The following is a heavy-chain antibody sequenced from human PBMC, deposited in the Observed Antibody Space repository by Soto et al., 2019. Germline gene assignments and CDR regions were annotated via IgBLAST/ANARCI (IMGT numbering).Heavy chain of an antibody. J-gene: IGHJ5*02. CDR3: ARHSGSSPDNWFDP. CDR2: IYYTGSA. CDR1: GGSISSTSYS. D-gene: IGHD6-6*01. V-gene: IGHV4-39*01. Sequence: PSETLSLTCTVSGGSISSTSYSWGWIRQPPGKGLERIGSIYYTGSAYYNPSLKSRLTISVDTSKNQFSLKLYSVTAADTAVYYCARHSGSSPDNWFDPWGQGTPVTVSS.